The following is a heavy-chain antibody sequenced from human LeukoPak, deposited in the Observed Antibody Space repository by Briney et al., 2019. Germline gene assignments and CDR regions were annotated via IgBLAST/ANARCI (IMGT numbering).Heavy chain of an antibody. J-gene: IGHJ6*03. V-gene: IGHV3-33*06. D-gene: IGHD6-19*01. CDR1: GFTFSSYG. CDR3: AKVGGWYEQYYYYYMDV. Sequence: GGSLRLSCAASGFTFSSYGMHWVRQAPGKGLEWVAVIWYDGSNKYYADSVKGRFTISRDNSKNTLYLQMNSLRAEDTAVYYCAKVGGWYEQYYYYYMDVWGKGTTVTVYS. CDR2: IWYDGSNK.